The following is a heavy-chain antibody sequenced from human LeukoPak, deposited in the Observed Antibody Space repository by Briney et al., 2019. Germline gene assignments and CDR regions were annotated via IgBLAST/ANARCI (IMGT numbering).Heavy chain of an antibody. Sequence: ASVKVSCKASGYTFTSYGISWVRQAPGQGLEWMGWISCYNGDTNYAQKVQGRVTMTTDTSTSTAYMELRSLISDDTAVYYCARDLKYSSSRKPDYWGQGTLVTVSS. CDR1: GYTFTSYG. V-gene: IGHV1-18*01. D-gene: IGHD6-13*01. CDR2: ISCYNGDT. CDR3: ARDLKYSSSRKPDY. J-gene: IGHJ4*02.